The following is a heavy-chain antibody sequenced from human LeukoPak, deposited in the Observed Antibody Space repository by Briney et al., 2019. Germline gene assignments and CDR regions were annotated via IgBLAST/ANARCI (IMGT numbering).Heavy chain of an antibody. V-gene: IGHV3-33*01. CDR1: GFTFGGYG. J-gene: IGHJ4*02. CDR3: TRYNNDHFDY. CDR2: IAYDGSRA. Sequence: GGSLRLSCAGSGFTFGGYGMHWFRQAPGKGLEWVAVIAYDGSRAFYADSVKGRFTISRDNSKNTMSMQMDDLRAEDTAVYYCTRYNNDHFDYWGQGTLVTVSS. D-gene: IGHD1-14*01.